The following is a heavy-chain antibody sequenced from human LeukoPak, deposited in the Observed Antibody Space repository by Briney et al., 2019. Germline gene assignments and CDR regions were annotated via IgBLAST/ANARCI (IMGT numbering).Heavy chain of an antibody. Sequence: SEALSLTCTVSGGSISSSINYWAWIRQTPGKGLEWIGSIYYSGSAYYKPSLKSRATISLDTSKNQFSLKLSSVTAADTAVYYCARRLLHYYYMDVWGKGTTVTVSS. CDR1: GGSISSSINY. CDR2: IYYSGSA. CDR3: ARRLLHYYYMDV. D-gene: IGHD2-21*01. V-gene: IGHV4-39*01. J-gene: IGHJ6*03.